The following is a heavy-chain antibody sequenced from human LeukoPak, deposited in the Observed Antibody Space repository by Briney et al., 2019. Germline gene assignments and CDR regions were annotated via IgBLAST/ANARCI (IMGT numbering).Heavy chain of an antibody. D-gene: IGHD3-9*01. V-gene: IGHV5-51*01. CDR2: IYPGDSDT. Sequence: GESLKVSCKGSGYSFTSYWIGWVRQMPGKGLEWMGIIYPGDSDTRYSPSFQGQVTISADKSISTAYLQWSSLKASDTAMYYCARQRNVLRYFDWLPHYNWFDPWGQGTLVTVSS. J-gene: IGHJ5*02. CDR3: ARQRNVLRYFDWLPHYNWFDP. CDR1: GYSFTSYW.